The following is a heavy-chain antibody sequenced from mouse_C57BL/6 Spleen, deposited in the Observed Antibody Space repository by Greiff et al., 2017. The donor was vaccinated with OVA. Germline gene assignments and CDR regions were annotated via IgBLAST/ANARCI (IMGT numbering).Heavy chain of an antibody. J-gene: IGHJ2*01. CDR1: GYTFTSYS. V-gene: IGHV1-52*01. Sequence: QVQLQQPGAELVRPGSSVKLSCKASGYTFTSYSMHWVKQRPIQGLEWIGNIDPSDSETHYNQKFKDKATLTVDKSSSTAYMQLSSLTSEDSAVYYCARRQGGNYFDYWGQGTTLTVSS. CDR2: IDPSDSET. CDR3: ARRQGGNYFDY.